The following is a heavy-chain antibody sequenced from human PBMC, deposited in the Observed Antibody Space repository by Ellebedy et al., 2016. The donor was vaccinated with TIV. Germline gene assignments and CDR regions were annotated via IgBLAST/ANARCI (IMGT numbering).Heavy chain of an antibody. CDR1: GFTFSSYA. CDR3: AKDDYGGHSGHAFDV. CDR2: ISDSGGTT. J-gene: IGHJ3*01. V-gene: IGHV3-23*01. D-gene: IGHD4-23*01. Sequence: GESLKISCVASGFTFSSYAMCWVRQAPGKGLEWVSTISDSGGTTYFPDSVKGRFTISRDNSKNTLFLQMHSLRPEDTALYYCAKDDYGGHSGHAFDVWGLGTLVTVSS.